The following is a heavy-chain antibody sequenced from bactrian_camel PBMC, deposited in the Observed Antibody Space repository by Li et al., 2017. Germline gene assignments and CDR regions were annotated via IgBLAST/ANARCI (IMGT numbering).Heavy chain of an antibody. V-gene: IGHV3S42*01. CDR1: EFSYSTGF. D-gene: IGHD4*01. CDR2: LYTSTGAT. Sequence: VQLVESGGGSVQAGGSLRLSCTVSEFSYSTGFMAWFRQTPGKEREGVAGLYTSTGATIYAESVKGRFTISQDYAKNTLDLQMNGLKPEDTAMYYCASEGAVSAYEQLRRKRETPLKIPIFRCVASQIDWLKYKGQGTQVTVS. J-gene: IGHJ4*01.